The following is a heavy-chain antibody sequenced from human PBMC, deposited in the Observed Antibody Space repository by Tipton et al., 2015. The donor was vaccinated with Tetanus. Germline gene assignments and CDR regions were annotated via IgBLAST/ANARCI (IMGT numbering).Heavy chain of an antibody. D-gene: IGHD3-9*01. CDR1: GGAINNYY. CDR3: ARSGSYSRAYYQCHMHV. V-gene: IGHV4-59*12. Sequence: TLSLTCAVSGGAINNYYLTRIWWPAWYAHQRTRDFYNSGGTNSNPSQKSRVTISVDTSKNQFSLNMSSVTAADTAVYYCARSGSYSRAYYQCHMHVCAQATPVSVSS. CDR2: FYNSGGT. J-gene: IGHJ6*02.